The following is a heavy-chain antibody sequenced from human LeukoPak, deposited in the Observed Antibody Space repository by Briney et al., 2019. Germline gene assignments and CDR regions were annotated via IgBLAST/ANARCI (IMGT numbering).Heavy chain of an antibody. D-gene: IGHD1-26*01. CDR1: GYTFTDYY. Sequence: ASVKISCKASGYTFTDYYMHWVQQAPGKGFEWMGRVDPEDGETIYAEKFQGRVTITADTSTDTAYMELSSLRSEDTAVYYCATRQRSIVGATTGGYYYYMDVWGKGTTVTVSS. CDR3: ATRQRSIVGATTGGYYYYMDV. J-gene: IGHJ6*03. V-gene: IGHV1-69-2*01. CDR2: VDPEDGET.